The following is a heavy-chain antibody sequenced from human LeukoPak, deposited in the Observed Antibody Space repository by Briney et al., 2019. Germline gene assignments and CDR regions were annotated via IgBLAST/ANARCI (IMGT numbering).Heavy chain of an antibody. J-gene: IGHJ5*02. V-gene: IGHV4-4*02. D-gene: IGHD1-26*01. CDR2: IYYSGST. CDR1: GGSISSDN. CDR3: ARVMGATMVGGNWFDP. Sequence: PSETLSLTCAVSGGSISSDNWWSWVRPPPGKGLEWIGYIYYSGSTNYNPSLKSRVTISVDTSKNQFSLKLSSVTAADTAVYYCARVMGATMVGGNWFDPWGQGTLITVSS.